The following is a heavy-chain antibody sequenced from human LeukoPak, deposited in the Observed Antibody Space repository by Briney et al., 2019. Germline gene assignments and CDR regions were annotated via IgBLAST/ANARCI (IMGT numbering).Heavy chain of an antibody. J-gene: IGHJ2*01. CDR1: GYTFTVYY. D-gene: IGHD6-13*01. V-gene: IGHV1-2*02. Sequence: ASVKVSCKASGYTFTVYYMHWVRQAPGQGLEWMGWINPNSGGTNYAQKFQGRVTMTRDTSISTAYMELNRLTSDDTAVYYCARDRYSSSWQARSGGWYFDLWGRGTLVTVSS. CDR3: ARDRYSSSWQARSGGWYFDL. CDR2: INPNSGGT.